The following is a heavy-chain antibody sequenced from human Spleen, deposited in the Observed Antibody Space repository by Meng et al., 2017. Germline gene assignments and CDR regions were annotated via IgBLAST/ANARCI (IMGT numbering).Heavy chain of an antibody. CDR1: GGSISSGTSY. V-gene: IGHV4-39*01. D-gene: IGHD1/OR15-1a*01. CDR3: ASVNWINALDFDY. Sequence: QLQLQESGPGLVKPSETLSLTCTVSGGSISSGTSYWGWIRQPPGKGLEWIGNTYYSGSTFYNPSLQSRVTISIDTSRNQFSLKLSAVTAADTAVYYCASVNWINALDFDYWGQGTLVTVSS. CDR2: TYYSGST. J-gene: IGHJ4*02.